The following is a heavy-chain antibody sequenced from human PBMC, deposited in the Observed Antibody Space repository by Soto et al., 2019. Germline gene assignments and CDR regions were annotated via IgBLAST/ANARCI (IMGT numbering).Heavy chain of an antibody. V-gene: IGHV3-33*01. CDR3: ARDRRSARRYGMDV. CDR2: IWYDGSNK. J-gene: IGHJ6*02. Sequence: GGSLRLSCAASGFTFSSYGMHWVRQAPGKGLEWVAVIWYDGSNKYYADSVKGRFTISRDNSKNTLYLQMNSLRAEDTAVYYCARDRRSARRYGMDVWGQGTTVTVSS. CDR1: GFTFSSYG. D-gene: IGHD3-3*01.